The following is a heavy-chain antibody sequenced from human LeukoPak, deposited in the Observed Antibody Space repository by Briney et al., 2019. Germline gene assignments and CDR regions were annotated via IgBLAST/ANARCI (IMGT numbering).Heavy chain of an antibody. Sequence: PGGSLRLSCAASGFTFSSYAMSWVRQAPGKGLEWVSAISGSGGSTYYADSVKGRFTISRDNSKNTLYLQMNSLRAEDTAVYYCAKGLGRYYDSSGYYPLRHWGQGTLVTVSS. CDR2: ISGSGGST. D-gene: IGHD3-22*01. V-gene: IGHV3-23*01. CDR3: AKGLGRYYDSSGYYPLRH. CDR1: GFTFSSYA. J-gene: IGHJ1*01.